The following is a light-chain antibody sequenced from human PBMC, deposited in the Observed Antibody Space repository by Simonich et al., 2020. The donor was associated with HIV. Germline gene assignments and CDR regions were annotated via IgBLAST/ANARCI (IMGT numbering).Light chain of an antibody. Sequence: QSALTQPASVSGSPGQSITIPYTGTSSDIENYNLVSWYQMHPGKHPKLMIYEASKRPSGVSNRFSCSKSGNTASLTISGLQAEDEADYFCCSYAGVNTVIFGGGTKLTVL. J-gene: IGLJ2*01. CDR2: EAS. V-gene: IGLV2-23*01. CDR3: CSYAGVNTVI. CDR1: SSDIENYNL.